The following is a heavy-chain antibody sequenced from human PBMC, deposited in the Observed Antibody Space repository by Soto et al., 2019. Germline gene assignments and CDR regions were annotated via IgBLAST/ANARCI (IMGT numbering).Heavy chain of an antibody. J-gene: IGHJ6*02. V-gene: IGHV1-69*13. CDR2: IIPIFGTA. Sequence: SVKVSCKASGGTFSSYAMSWVRQAPLQGLEWMGGIIPIFGTANYAQKFQGRVAITADESKSTAYMELSSLRCEDTAVYYCAIPLLQCTVPYGMDVWDQGTTVTVSS. CDR3: AIPLLQCTVPYGMDV. D-gene: IGHD4-4*01. CDR1: GGTFSSYA.